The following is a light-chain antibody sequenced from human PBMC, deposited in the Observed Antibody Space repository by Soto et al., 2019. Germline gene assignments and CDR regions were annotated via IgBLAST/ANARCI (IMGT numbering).Light chain of an antibody. V-gene: IGLV2-14*01. Sequence: QSVLTQSASVSGSPGQSVTISCTGTSSDVGDYNYVSWYQHHPGKAPKLMIYDVSNRPSGVSNRFSGSKSGNTASLTISGLQAEDEADYYCSSYTSSSTFYVFGTGTKAPS. J-gene: IGLJ1*01. CDR3: SSYTSSSTFYV. CDR1: SSDVGDYNY. CDR2: DVS.